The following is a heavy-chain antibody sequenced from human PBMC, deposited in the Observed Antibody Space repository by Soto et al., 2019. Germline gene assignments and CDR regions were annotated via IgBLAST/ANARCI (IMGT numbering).Heavy chain of an antibody. D-gene: IGHD5-12*01. CDR3: ARENGVAVATILYYFDY. CDR2: IIPVFGTT. V-gene: IGHV1-69*01. CDR1: GGTFKNNG. J-gene: IGHJ4*02. Sequence: QVHLVQSGAEVKKAGSSVKVSCKAPGGTFKNNGISWVRQAPGQGLEWMGGIIPVFGTTNYAQKFQARLTITADDLTITVYMELSRLRYEDTAVYYCARENGVAVATILYYFDYWGPGTLVTVSS.